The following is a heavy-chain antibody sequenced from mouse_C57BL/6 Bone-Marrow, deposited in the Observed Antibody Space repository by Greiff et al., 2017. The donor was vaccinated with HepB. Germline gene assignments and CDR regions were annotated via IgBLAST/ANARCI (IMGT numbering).Heavy chain of an antibody. D-gene: IGHD1-1*01. J-gene: IGHJ4*01. V-gene: IGHV1-62-2*01. CDR2: FYPGSGSI. CDR3: ARHELTTVVATDYAMDY. CDR1: GYTFTEYT. Sequence: VQLVESGAELVKPGASVKLSCKASGYTFTEYTIHWVKQRSGQGLEWIGWFYPGSGSIKYNEKFKDKATLTADKSSSTVYMELSRLTSEDSAVYFCARHELTTVVATDYAMDYWGQGTSVTVSS.